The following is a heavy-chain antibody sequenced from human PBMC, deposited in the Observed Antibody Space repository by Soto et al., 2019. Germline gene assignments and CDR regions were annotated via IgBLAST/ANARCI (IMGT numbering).Heavy chain of an antibody. J-gene: IGHJ4*02. Sequence: LIIQHPGKGLEWIGYIYYSGSTNYNPSLKSRVTISVDTSKNQFSLKLSSVTAADTAAYYCARHLLGYFDLYFDYWGQGTLVTVSS. CDR2: IYYSGST. V-gene: IGHV4-59*08. CDR3: ARHLLGYFDLYFDY. D-gene: IGHD3-9*01.